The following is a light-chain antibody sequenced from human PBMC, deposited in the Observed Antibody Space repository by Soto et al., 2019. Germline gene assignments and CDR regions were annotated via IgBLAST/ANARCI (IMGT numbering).Light chain of an antibody. J-gene: IGKJ1*01. CDR2: KAS. Sequence: MTQSPATLSVSPGERATLSCRASQSVSSYLAWYQQKPGKAPRLLISKASSLERGVPARSSGSGSGTEFTLTISSLQPDDFATYYCQQYNSYRAFGQGTKVDIK. CDR3: QQYNSYRA. V-gene: IGKV1-5*03. CDR1: QSVSSY.